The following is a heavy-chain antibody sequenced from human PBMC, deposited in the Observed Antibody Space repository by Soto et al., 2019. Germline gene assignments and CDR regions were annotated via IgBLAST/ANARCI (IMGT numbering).Heavy chain of an antibody. D-gene: IGHD2-8*02. CDR2: INHSGST. CDR3: ARDKVTGRFDY. J-gene: IGHJ4*02. V-gene: IGHV4-34*01. Sequence: QVQLQQWGAGLLKPSETLSLTCAVYGGPFSGYYGTSTRQPPGTGLEWFGEINHSGSTNYNPAFKNRVTLTVDTHKNQLSLQLTSVLGADTAVYYCARDKVTGRFDYWGQGTLVTVSS. CDR1: GGPFSGYY.